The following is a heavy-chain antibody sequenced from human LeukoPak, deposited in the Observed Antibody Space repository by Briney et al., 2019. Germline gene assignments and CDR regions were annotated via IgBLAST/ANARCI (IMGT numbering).Heavy chain of an antibody. Sequence: GESLKISCKASGYSSTSYWIGWVRQMPGKGLEWMAIIYPGDSDTRYSPSFQGQVTISADKSISTAYLHWSSLKASDTAMYYCARNYYYMDVWGKGTTVTVSS. CDR3: ARNYYYMDV. CDR1: GYSSTSYW. CDR2: IYPGDSDT. V-gene: IGHV5-51*01. J-gene: IGHJ6*03.